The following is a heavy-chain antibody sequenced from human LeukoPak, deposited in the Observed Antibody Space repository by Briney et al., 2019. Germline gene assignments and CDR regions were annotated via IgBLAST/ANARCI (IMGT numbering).Heavy chain of an antibody. Sequence: PGGSLRLSCAASGFTFSGSSIHWVRQASGQGLEWVGRIRSKTNTYATAYAASVKGRFIISRDDSKNTAYLQMNGLKTEDTAVYYCSGLRDGYQVGFDYWGQGTLVTVSS. J-gene: IGHJ4*02. CDR2: IRSKTNTYAT. D-gene: IGHD5-24*01. V-gene: IGHV3-73*01. CDR3: SGLRDGYQVGFDY. CDR1: GFTFSGSS.